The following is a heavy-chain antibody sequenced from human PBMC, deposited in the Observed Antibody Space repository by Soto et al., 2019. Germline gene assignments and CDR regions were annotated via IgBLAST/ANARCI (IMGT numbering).Heavy chain of an antibody. CDR2: ISSSGSTI. J-gene: IGHJ3*02. Sequence: GGSLRLSCAASGFTFSDYYMSWIRQAPGKGLEWVSYISSSGSTIYYADSVKGRFTISRDNAKNSLYLQMNSLRAEDTAVYYCATTLDLNYDFWSGYSPAAFDIWGQGTMVTVSS. V-gene: IGHV3-11*01. CDR3: ATTLDLNYDFWSGYSPAAFDI. CDR1: GFTFSDYY. D-gene: IGHD3-3*01.